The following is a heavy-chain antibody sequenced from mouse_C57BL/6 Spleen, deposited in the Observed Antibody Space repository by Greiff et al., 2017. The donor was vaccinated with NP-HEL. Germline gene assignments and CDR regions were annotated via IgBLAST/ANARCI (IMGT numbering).Heavy chain of an antibody. CDR3: ARPENGYSWFAY. CDR2: ISNGGGST. Sequence: EVNLVESGGGLVQPGGSLKLSCAASGFTFSDYYMYWVRQTPEKRLEWVAYISNGGGSTYYPDTVKGRFTISRDNAKNTLYLQMSRLKSEDTAMYYCARPENGYSWFAYWGQGTLVTVSA. J-gene: IGHJ3*01. D-gene: IGHD2-3*01. CDR1: GFTFSDYY. V-gene: IGHV5-12*01.